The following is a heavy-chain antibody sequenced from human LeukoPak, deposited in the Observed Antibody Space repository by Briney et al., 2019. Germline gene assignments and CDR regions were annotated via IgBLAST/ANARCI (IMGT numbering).Heavy chain of an antibody. CDR1: GYTFTGYY. CDR2: INPNSGGT. CDR3: ASFWNTLMTKRGDYGTG. Sequence: ASVKVSCKASGYTFTGYYMHWVRQAPGQGLEWMGWINPNSGGTNYAQKFQGRVTMTRDTSISTAYMELSRLRSDDTAVYYCASFWNTLMTKRGDYGTGWGQGTLVTVSS. V-gene: IGHV1-2*02. J-gene: IGHJ4*02. D-gene: IGHD4-17*01.